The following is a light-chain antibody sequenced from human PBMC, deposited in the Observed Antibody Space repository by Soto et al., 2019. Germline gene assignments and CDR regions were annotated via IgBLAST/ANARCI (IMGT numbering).Light chain of an antibody. V-gene: IGKV1-27*01. CDR2: AAS. J-gene: IGKJ4*01. CDR3: QKDNNGPQLT. Sequence: DIQMTKSPSSLSASVGDRVTLTCRASQGISNYLAWYQQKPGKVPKLLIYAASTLQSGVPSRFSGSGSGTDFTLTISSLQPEDVATYYCQKDNNGPQLTVGGGTKVEIK. CDR1: QGISNY.